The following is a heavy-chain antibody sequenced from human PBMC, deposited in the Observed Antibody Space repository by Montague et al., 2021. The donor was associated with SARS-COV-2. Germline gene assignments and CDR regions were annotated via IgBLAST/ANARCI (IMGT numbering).Heavy chain of an antibody. V-gene: IGHV4-59*01. CDR3: ARAQNICFIANCVNYFDL. CDR2: VHYTGST. Sequence: SETLSLTCEVSGGSIRSYYWSWIRQSPGKGLEWIGYVHYTGSTKYNPSLKTRVTLSLDTPKNHFSLRLNSVTAADTAVYYCARAQNICFIANCVNYFDLWGLGALGSVSS. D-gene: IGHD1-1*01. CDR1: GGSIRSYY. J-gene: IGHJ4*02.